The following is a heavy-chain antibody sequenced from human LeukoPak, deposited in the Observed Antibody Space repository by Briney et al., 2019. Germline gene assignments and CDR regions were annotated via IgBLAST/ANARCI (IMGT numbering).Heavy chain of an antibody. J-gene: IGHJ3*02. V-gene: IGHV4-34*01. Sequence: PSETLSLTCAVYGGSFSGYYWSWIRQPPGKGLEWIGEINHSGSTNYNPSLKSRVTISVDTSKNQFSLKLSSVTAADTAVYYCAHGQQLADAFDIWGQGTMVTVSS. CDR3: AHGQQLADAFDI. CDR1: GGSFSGYY. D-gene: IGHD6-13*01. CDR2: INHSGST.